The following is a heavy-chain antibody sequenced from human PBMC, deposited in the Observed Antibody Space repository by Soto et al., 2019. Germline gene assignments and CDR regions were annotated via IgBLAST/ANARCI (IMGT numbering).Heavy chain of an antibody. CDR3: AKDLSASARYYYGMDV. J-gene: IGHJ6*02. CDR2: ISYDGSNK. CDR1: GFTFSSYG. Sequence: QVQLVESGGGVVQPGRSLRLSCAASGFTFSSYGMHWVRQAPGKGLEWVAVISYDGSNKYYADSVKGRFTISSDNSKNTLYLQMNSLRAEDTAVYYCAKDLSASARYYYGMDVWGQGTTVTVSS. D-gene: IGHD6-25*01. V-gene: IGHV3-30*18.